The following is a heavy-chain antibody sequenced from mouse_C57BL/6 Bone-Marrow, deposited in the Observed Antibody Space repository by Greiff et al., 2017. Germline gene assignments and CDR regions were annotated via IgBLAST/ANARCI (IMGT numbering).Heavy chain of an antibody. CDR1: GYTFTSYG. Sequence: QVQLQQSGAELARPGASVKLSCKASGYTFTSYGISWVKQRTGRGLEWIGEIYPRSGNTYYNEKFKGKATLTADKSSSTAYMELRSLTSEDSAVXFCARGDDGSFYAMDDWGQGTSVTVSS. J-gene: IGHJ4*01. CDR3: ARGDDGSFYAMDD. D-gene: IGHD1-1*01. CDR2: IYPRSGNT. V-gene: IGHV1-81*01.